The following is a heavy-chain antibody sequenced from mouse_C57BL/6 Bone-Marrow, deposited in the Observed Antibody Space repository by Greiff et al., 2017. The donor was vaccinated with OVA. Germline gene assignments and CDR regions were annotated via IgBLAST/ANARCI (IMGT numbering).Heavy chain of an antibody. V-gene: IGHV1-82*01. J-gene: IGHJ1*03. CDR3: ARSNYYVSSYGYFDV. Sequence: QVQLKQSGPELVKPGASVKISCKASGYAFSSSWMNWVKQRPGKGLEWIGRIYPGDGDTNYNGKFKGKATLTADKSSSTAYMQLSSLTSEDSAVYYCARSNYYVSSYGYFDVWGTGTTVTVSS. D-gene: IGHD1-1*01. CDR2: IYPGDGDT. CDR1: GYAFSSSW.